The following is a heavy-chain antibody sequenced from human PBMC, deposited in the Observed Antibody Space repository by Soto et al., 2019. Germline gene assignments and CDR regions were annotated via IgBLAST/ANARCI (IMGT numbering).Heavy chain of an antibody. J-gene: IGHJ4*02. Sequence: SETLSLTCAVYGGSFSGYYWSWIRQPPGKWLEWIGEINHSGSTNYNPSLKSRVTISVDTSKNHFSLKLSSVTAADTAVYYCGRAGSSIAARPGSDYFDYWGQGTLVTVSS. CDR1: GGSFSGYY. D-gene: IGHD6-6*01. CDR3: GRAGSSIAARPGSDYFDY. V-gene: IGHV4-34*01. CDR2: INHSGST.